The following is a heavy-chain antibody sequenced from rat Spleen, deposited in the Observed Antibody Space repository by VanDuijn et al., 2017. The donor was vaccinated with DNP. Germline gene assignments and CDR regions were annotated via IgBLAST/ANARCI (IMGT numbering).Heavy chain of an antibody. V-gene: IGHV5-31*01. J-gene: IGHJ2*01. CDR2: ITSSGGST. D-gene: IGHD1-10*01. Sequence: EVQLVESGGDLVQPGRSLKLSCVASGFTFNNYWMTWIRQVPGKGLEWIASITSSGGSTYYQDSMKGRFTISRDNAKDTLYLQMNSLRSEDTATYYCARDRITSFDYWGQGVMVTVSS. CDR1: GFTFNNYW. CDR3: ARDRITSFDY.